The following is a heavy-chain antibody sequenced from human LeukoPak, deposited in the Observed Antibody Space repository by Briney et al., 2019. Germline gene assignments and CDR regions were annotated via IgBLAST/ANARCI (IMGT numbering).Heavy chain of an antibody. D-gene: IGHD2-2*01. CDR2: IIPIFGTA. J-gene: IGHJ6*04. CDR1: GGTFSSYA. Sequence: WASVKVSCKASGGTFSSYAISWVRQAPGQGLEWMGGIIPIFGTANYAQKFRGRVTITADKSTNTAYMELSSLRSEDTAVYYCARAGSEVVPAALRGPDYYYYGMDVGGKGTTVTVSS. V-gene: IGHV1-69*06. CDR3: ARAGSEVVPAALRGPDYYYYGMDV.